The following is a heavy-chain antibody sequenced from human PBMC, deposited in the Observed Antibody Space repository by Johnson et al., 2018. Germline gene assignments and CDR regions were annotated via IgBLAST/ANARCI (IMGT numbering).Heavy chain of an antibody. CDR3: AKVWGYSGSYRDQFQH. Sequence: VQLVESGGGLVQPGGSLRLSCAASGFTFSSYAMSWVRQAPGKGLEWVSAISGSGGSTYYADSVKGRFTISRDNSKNTLYLQRNSVRAEDTAVYYCAKVWGYSGSYRDQFQHWGQGTLVTVSS. J-gene: IGHJ1*01. D-gene: IGHD1-26*01. V-gene: IGHV3-23*04. CDR2: ISGSGGST. CDR1: GFTFSSYA.